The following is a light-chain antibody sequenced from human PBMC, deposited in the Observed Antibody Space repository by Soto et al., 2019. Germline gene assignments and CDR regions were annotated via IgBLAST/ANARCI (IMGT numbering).Light chain of an antibody. CDR2: EVS. CDR3: SSYTTSSSYV. V-gene: IGLV2-14*01. J-gene: IGLJ1*01. Sequence: QSALTQPASVSGSPGQSITMSCTGTSSDVGGYDYVSWYQQHPGEVPQLIIFEVSSRPAWISNRFSASKSGNTASLTISGLQAEDEADYYCSSYTTSSSYVFGTGTKLTVL. CDR1: SSDVGGYDY.